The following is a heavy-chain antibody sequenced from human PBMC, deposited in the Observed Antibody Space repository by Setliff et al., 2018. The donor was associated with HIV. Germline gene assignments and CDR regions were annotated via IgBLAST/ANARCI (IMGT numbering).Heavy chain of an antibody. CDR1: GFSLTTSGLC. V-gene: IGHV2-70*11. D-gene: IGHD3-22*01. J-gene: IGHJ4*02. CDR2: IDWDDDK. Sequence: SGPTLVNPTQTLTLTCTFSGFSLTTSGLCVSWIRHPPGKALEWLARIDWDDDKYYSTSLMTRHTISKDTSKNQVVLIMTNMNPVDTATYYCTRRSTGGYYDYWGQGTLVTVSS. CDR3: TRRSTGGYYDY.